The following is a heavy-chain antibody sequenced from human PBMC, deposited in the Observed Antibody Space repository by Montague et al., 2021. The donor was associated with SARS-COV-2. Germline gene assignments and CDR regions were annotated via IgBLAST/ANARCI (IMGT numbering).Heavy chain of an antibody. J-gene: IGHJ4*02. V-gene: IGHV4-39*07. Sequence: SETLSLTCTVSCGSISSSSYYWGWIRQPPGKGLEWIGSIYYSGSTYYNPSLKSRVTISVDTSKNQFSLKLRSVTAADTAVYYCARVISRQNNIVVVGLYYFDYWGQGTLVTVSS. CDR2: IYYSGST. D-gene: IGHD2-15*01. CDR3: ARVISRQNNIVVVGLYYFDY. CDR1: CGSISSSSYY.